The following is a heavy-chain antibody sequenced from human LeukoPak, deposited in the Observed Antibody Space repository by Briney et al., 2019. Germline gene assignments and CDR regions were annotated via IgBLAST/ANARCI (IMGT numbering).Heavy chain of an antibody. D-gene: IGHD6-13*01. V-gene: IGHV4-39*01. CDR2: IYYSGST. J-gene: IGHJ5*02. CDR1: GGSISSNSYY. Sequence: SETLSLTCAVSGGSISSNSYYWGWIRQPPGKGLEWIGSIYYSGSTYYNPSLKSRVTISVDTSKNQFSLKLSSVTAADTAVYYCARGYSSSWYFNWFDPWGQGTLVTVSS. CDR3: ARGYSSSWYFNWFDP.